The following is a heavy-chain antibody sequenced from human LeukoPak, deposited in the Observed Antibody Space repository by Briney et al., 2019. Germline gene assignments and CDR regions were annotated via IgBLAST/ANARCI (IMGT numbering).Heavy chain of an antibody. Sequence: GGSLRLSCAASGLTLSNYDMNWVRQAPGKGLEWVSSISTSSRYIYYKDSVRGRFTISRDDAKNSLNLEMNSLRAEDTAAYYCARAHCGNSTCYLRRSWFDPWGQGTLVTVSS. V-gene: IGHV3-21*01. CDR1: GLTLSNYD. CDR2: ISTSSRYI. J-gene: IGHJ5*02. CDR3: ARAHCGNSTCYLRRSWFDP. D-gene: IGHD2-2*01.